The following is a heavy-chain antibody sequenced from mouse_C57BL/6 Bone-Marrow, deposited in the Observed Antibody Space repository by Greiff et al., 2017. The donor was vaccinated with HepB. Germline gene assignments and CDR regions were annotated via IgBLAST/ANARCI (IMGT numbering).Heavy chain of an antibody. J-gene: IGHJ3*01. Sequence: VKLVESGAELARPGASVKLSCKASGYTFTSYGISWVKQRTGQGLEWIGEIYPRSGNTYYNEKFKGKATLTADKSSSTAYMELRSLTSEDSAVYFCARLDGSSSLFAYWGQGTLVTVSA. CDR2: IYPRSGNT. CDR3: ARLDGSSSLFAY. D-gene: IGHD1-1*01. CDR1: GYTFTSYG. V-gene: IGHV1-81*01.